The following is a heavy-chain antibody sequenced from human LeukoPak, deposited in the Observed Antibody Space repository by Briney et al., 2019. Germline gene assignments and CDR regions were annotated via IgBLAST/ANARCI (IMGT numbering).Heavy chain of an antibody. Sequence: VASVKVSCKASGYTFTGYYMHWVRQAPGQGLEWMGWINPNSGGTNYAQKFQGRVTMTRDTSISTAYMELSRLRSDDTAVYYCARDPTRSLVVPAAYDYWGQGTLVTVSS. CDR1: GYTFTGYY. J-gene: IGHJ4*02. CDR3: ARDPTRSLVVPAAYDY. CDR2: INPNSGGT. V-gene: IGHV1-2*02. D-gene: IGHD2-2*01.